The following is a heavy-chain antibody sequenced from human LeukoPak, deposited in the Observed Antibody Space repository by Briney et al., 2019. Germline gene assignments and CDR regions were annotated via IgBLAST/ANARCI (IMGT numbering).Heavy chain of an antibody. J-gene: IGHJ6*02. V-gene: IGHV3-74*01. CDR3: ARMRVVAGTIRYGMDV. CDR2: INSDGRST. CDR1: GFTFSSYW. Sequence: PGGSLRLSCAASGFTFSSYWMHWVRQAPGKGLVWVSRINSDGRSTSYADSVKGRFTISRDNAKNTLYLQMNSLRAENTAVYYCARMRVVAGTIRYGMDVWGQGTTVTVSS. D-gene: IGHD6-19*01.